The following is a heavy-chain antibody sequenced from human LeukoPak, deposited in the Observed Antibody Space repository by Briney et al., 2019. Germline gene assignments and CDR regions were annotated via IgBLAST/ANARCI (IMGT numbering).Heavy chain of an antibody. J-gene: IGHJ6*03. Sequence: PGGSLRLPCAASGFTFSRYSMNWVRHAPGKGLEWVSSISSSSSYIYYADSVKGRFTISRDNAKNSLYLQMNSLRAEDTAVYYCARDNLSYDIWTGYTSHMDVWGKGTTVTVSS. CDR1: GFTFSRYS. CDR2: ISSSSSYI. D-gene: IGHD3-9*01. CDR3: ARDNLSYDIWTGYTSHMDV. V-gene: IGHV3-21*01.